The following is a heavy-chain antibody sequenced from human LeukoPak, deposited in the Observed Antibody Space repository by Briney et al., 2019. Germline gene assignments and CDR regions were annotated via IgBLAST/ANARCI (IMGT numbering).Heavy chain of an antibody. J-gene: IGHJ6*03. V-gene: IGHV4-4*07. D-gene: IGHD3-3*01. CDR3: ARGLEFAIAEYYYYMDV. CDR1: GGSISSYY. Sequence: SETLSLTCTVSGGSISSYYWSWIRQPAGKGLEWIGRIYTSGSTNYNPSLKSRVTISVDTSKNQFSLKLSSVTAADTAVYYCARGLEFAIAEYYYYMDVWGKGTTVTVSS. CDR2: IYTSGST.